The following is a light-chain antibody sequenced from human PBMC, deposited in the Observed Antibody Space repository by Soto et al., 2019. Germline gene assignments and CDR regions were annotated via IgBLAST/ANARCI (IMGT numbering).Light chain of an antibody. CDR3: HQYTNSPYT. J-gene: IGKJ2*01. V-gene: IGKV3-20*01. CDR2: RIS. CDR1: RSISDSY. Sequence: EIVLTQSPGTLSLSPGERATLSCRASRSISDSYLAWYQQKPGQAPRLLIYRISTSAPGIPDRFSGGGSGTDFTLTINTLEPEDLSVYYCHQYTNSPYTFGQGTKLEIK.